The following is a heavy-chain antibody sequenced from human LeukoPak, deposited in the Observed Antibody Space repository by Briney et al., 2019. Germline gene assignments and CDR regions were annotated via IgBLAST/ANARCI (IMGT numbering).Heavy chain of an antibody. V-gene: IGHV4-39*01. J-gene: IGHJ6*03. CDR2: IYYSGST. CDR3: LGGVPAARYQRYYYYYMDV. CDR1: AGSISSSSYY. D-gene: IGHD2-2*01. Sequence: SETLSLTCTVSAGSISSSSYYWGWIRQPPGKGLEWIGSIYYSGSTYYNPSLKSRVTISVDTSKNQFSLKLSSVTAADTAVYYCLGGVPAARYQRYYYYYMDVWGKGTTVTVSS.